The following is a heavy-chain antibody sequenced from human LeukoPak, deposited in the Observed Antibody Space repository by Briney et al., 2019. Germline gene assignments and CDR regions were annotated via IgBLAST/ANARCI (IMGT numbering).Heavy chain of an antibody. CDR1: GFTFSDYY. J-gene: IGHJ4*02. D-gene: IGHD3-3*01. Sequence: GGSLRLSCAASGFTFSDYYMSWIRQAPGKGLEWVSYISSSGSTIYYADSVKGRFTISRDNAKNSLYLQMNSLRAEDTAVYYCARDQYFWSGHSTPAGDYWGQGTLVTVSS. V-gene: IGHV3-11*04. CDR3: ARDQYFWSGHSTPAGDY. CDR2: ISSSGSTI.